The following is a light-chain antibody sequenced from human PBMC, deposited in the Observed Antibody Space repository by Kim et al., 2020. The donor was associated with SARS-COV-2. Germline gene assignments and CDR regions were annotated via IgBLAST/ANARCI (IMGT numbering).Light chain of an antibody. Sequence: SPGQRARITCSGDALQKQYAYWYQQKLGQAPVLVIYKDSERPSGIPERFSGSSSGTTVTLTISGVQAEDEADYYCQSADSSGTYVFGTGTKVTVL. CDR2: KDS. CDR1: ALQKQY. J-gene: IGLJ1*01. V-gene: IGLV3-25*03. CDR3: QSADSSGTYV.